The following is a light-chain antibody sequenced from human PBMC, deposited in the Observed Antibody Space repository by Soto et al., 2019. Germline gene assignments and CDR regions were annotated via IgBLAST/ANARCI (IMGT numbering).Light chain of an antibody. CDR2: DVY. CDR1: SSNVGGYNY. CDR3: CSYAGSNTFYV. Sequence: QSALTQPRSVSGSPGQSVTISCTGTSSNVGGYNYVSWYQHHPGKAPKLVIYDVYNRPSGVPDRFSGSKSDNTASLTISGFQAEDEADYYCCSYAGSNTFYVFGTGTKVTAL. J-gene: IGLJ1*01. V-gene: IGLV2-11*01.